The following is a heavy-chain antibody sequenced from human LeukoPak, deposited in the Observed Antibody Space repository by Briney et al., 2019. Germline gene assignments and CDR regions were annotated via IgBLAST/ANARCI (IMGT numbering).Heavy chain of an antibody. CDR1: GDSVSSNSAA. V-gene: IGHV6-1*01. CDR3: ARDLDSSGWKFDY. Sequence: SQTLSLTCAISGDSVSSNSAAWSWIRQSPSRGLEWLGRTYYRSKWYNDYAVSVKSRITINPDTSKNQFSLQLNSVTPEDTAVYYCARDLDSSGWKFDYWGQGTLVTVSS. CDR2: TYYRSKWYN. D-gene: IGHD6-19*01. J-gene: IGHJ4*02.